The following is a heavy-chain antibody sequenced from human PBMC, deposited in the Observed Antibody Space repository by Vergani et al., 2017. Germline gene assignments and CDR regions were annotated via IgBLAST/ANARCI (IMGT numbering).Heavy chain of an antibody. V-gene: IGHV1-2*02. CDR2: INPNSGGT. D-gene: IGHD2-21*01. Sequence: QVQLVQSGAEVKKPGASVKVSCKASGYTFTGYYMHWVRQAPGQGLEWMGWINPNSGGTNYAQKLQGRITMTRDTSISTAYMELSRLRSDDTAVYYCARGADIGGGCYSPIDYWGQGTLVTVSS. CDR1: GYTFTGYY. CDR3: ARGADIGGGCYSPIDY. J-gene: IGHJ4*02.